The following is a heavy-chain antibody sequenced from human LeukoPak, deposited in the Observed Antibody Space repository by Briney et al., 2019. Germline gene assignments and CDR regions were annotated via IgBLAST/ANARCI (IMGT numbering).Heavy chain of an antibody. V-gene: IGHV4-59*01. J-gene: IGHJ4*02. CDR2: IYYSGST. CDR1: GGSISSYY. Sequence: SETLSLTCTVSGGSISSYYWSWIRQPPGKGLEWIGYIYYSGSTNYNPSLKSRVTISVDTSKNQFSLKLSSVTAADTAVYYCARGGVSGLRYFDWLLNYWGQGTLVTVSS. D-gene: IGHD3-9*01. CDR3: ARGGVSGLRYFDWLLNY.